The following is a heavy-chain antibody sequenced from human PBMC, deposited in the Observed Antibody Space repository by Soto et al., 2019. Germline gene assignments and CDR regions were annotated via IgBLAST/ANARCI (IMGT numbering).Heavy chain of an antibody. V-gene: IGHV3-33*01. Sequence: QVQLVESGGGVVQPGRSLRLSCAASGFTFSSYGMHWVRQAPGKGLEWVAVIWYDGSNKYYADSVKGRFTISRDNSKNTLYLQMNSLRAEDTAVYYCAGDEGSSWHGPFDYWGQGTLVTVSS. CDR1: GFTFSSYG. CDR3: AGDEGSSWHGPFDY. CDR2: IWYDGSNK. D-gene: IGHD6-13*01. J-gene: IGHJ4*02.